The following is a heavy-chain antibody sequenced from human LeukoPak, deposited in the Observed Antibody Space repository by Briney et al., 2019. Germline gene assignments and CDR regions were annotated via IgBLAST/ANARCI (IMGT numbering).Heavy chain of an antibody. Sequence: GESLKISCKGSGYSFTSYWISWVRQMPGKGLEWRGRIDPSDSYTNYSPSFQGHVTISADKSISTAYLQWSSLKASDTAMYYCARTPKGGYPSDVWGKGTTVTVSS. CDR2: IDPSDSYT. D-gene: IGHD5-18*01. CDR1: GYSFTSYW. CDR3: ARTPKGGYPSDV. V-gene: IGHV5-10-1*01. J-gene: IGHJ6*04.